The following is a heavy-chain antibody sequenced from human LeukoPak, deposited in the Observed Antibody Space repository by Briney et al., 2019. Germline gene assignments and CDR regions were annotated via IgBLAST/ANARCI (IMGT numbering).Heavy chain of an antibody. D-gene: IGHD6-13*01. CDR2: INPKSGAA. J-gene: IGHJ4*02. Sequence: ASVKVSCKASGYIFSDYYMHWVRQAPGQGLEWLGWINPKSGAADYAQQFRGRVTMTRNTSINTDYMEMKRVTSDDTAVYYCARGAEAETSPLDFWGQGTLVIVS. V-gene: IGHV1-2*02. CDR3: ARGAEAETSPLDF. CDR1: GYIFSDYY.